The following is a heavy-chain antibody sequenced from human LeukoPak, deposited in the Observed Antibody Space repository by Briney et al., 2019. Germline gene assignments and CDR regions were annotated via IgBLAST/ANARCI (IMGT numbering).Heavy chain of an antibody. CDR2: ISGSGGST. V-gene: IGHV3-23*01. CDR1: GFTFSSYA. Sequence: GGPLRLSCAASGFTFSSYAMSWIRQAPGKGLEWVSAISGSGGSTYYADSVKGRFTISRDNSKNTLYLQMNSLRAEDTAVYYCAKSITMIVVVITLDYWGQGTLVTVSS. CDR3: AKSITMIVVVITLDY. J-gene: IGHJ4*02. D-gene: IGHD3-22*01.